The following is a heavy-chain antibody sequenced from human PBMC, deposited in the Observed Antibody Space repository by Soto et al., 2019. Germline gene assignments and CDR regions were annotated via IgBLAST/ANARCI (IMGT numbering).Heavy chain of an antibody. Sequence: QVHLQQWGAGLLKPSETLSLTCAVSGGSFSGYYGNWIRQPPGKGLEWIGELHPDAYTNHNPSLESRVTISVDSSKNHLSLRLSAVTAADAAVYYCGRGLDQYKIGWWGQGTLVTVSS. J-gene: IGHJ1*01. D-gene: IGHD6-19*01. V-gene: IGHV4-34*02. CDR1: GGSFSGYY. CDR3: GRGLDQYKIGW. CDR2: LHPDAYT.